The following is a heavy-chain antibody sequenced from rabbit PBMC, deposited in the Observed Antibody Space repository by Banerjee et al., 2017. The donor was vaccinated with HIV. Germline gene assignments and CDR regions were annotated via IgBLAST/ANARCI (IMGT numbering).Heavy chain of an antibody. V-gene: IGHV1S40*01. J-gene: IGHJ4*01. CDR3: ARESAYGSGDSMGLNL. Sequence: QSLEESGGGLVQPEGSLTLTCTASEFSFSSSDYMCWVRQAPGKGLEWIACIYAGGTGSTLYASWAKGRFTISKASSTTVTLQMTSLTAADTATYFCARESAYGSGDSMGLNLWGPGTLVTVS. CDR1: EFSFSSSDY. CDR2: IYAGGTGST. D-gene: IGHD2-1*01.